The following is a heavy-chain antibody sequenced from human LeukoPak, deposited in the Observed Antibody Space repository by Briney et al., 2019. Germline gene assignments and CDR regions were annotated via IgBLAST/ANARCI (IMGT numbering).Heavy chain of an antibody. CDR3: ARVMFDSSGWFRGFDY. Sequence: PSETLCLTCTVSGGSISSYYWSWIRQPAGEGLEWIGRIYTSGSTNYNPSLKSRVTMSVDTSKNQFSLKLSSVTAADTAVYYCARVMFDSSGWFRGFDYWGQGTLVTVSS. CDR1: GGSISSYY. V-gene: IGHV4-4*07. D-gene: IGHD6-19*01. CDR2: IYTSGST. J-gene: IGHJ4*02.